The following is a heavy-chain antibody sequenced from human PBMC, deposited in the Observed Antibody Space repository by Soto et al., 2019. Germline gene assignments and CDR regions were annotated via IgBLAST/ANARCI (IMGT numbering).Heavy chain of an antibody. J-gene: IGHJ6*02. D-gene: IGHD2-2*01. CDR1: GFPFNDYA. CDR3: AREKCSSTSCNHGMDV. CDR2: ITTTSTYK. Sequence: SLRLSCAASGFPFNDYAMHWVRQAPGKGLQWLASITTTSTYKYYADSVKGRFSISRDNAKNSLYLELTNLRSEDTAVYYCAREKCSSTSCNHGMDVWGLGTTVTVSS. V-gene: IGHV3-21*01.